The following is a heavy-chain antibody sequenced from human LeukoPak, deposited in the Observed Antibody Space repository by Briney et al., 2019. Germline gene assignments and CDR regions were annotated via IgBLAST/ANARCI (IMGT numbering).Heavy chain of an antibody. CDR2: INAGNGNT. D-gene: IGHD3-3*01. CDR1: GYTFTSYA. V-gene: IGHV1-3*01. J-gene: IGHJ5*02. Sequence: GASVKVSCKASGYTFTSYAMHWVRQAPGQRLEWMGWINAGNGNTKYSQKFQGRVTITRDTSASTACMELSSLRSEDTAVYYCARMYYDFWSGYVHWFDPWGQGTLVTVSS. CDR3: ARMYYDFWSGYVHWFDP.